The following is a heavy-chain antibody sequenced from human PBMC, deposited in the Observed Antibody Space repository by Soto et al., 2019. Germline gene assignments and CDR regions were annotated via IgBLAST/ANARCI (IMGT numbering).Heavy chain of an antibody. CDR3: VRTSGGSGYGYSG. Sequence: GGSLRLSCAASGFTFSSYGMHWVRQAPGKGLEWVAVISYDGSNKYYADSVKGRFTISGDNSKNTLYLQMSSLRAEDTDLYYCVRTSGGSGYGYSGWGQGTLVTGSS. CDR2: ISYDGSNK. CDR1: GFTFSSYG. J-gene: IGHJ1*01. D-gene: IGHD6-25*01. V-gene: IGHV3-30*03.